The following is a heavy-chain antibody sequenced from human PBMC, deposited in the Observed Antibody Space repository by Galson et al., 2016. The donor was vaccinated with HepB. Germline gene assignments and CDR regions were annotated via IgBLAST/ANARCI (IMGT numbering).Heavy chain of an antibody. V-gene: IGHV3-21*01. J-gene: IGHJ1*01. CDR1: GFTFTSYT. Sequence: SLRLSCAASGFTFTSYTMNWVRQAPGKGLEWVSSISSSTIYIYYADSVKGRFTISRDNAKNSLYLQMNSLRDEDTAVYYCATDRRSIFGAVTEYFPHWGQGTLVTVSS. D-gene: IGHD3-3*01. CDR3: ATDRRSIFGAVTEYFPH. CDR2: ISSSTIYI.